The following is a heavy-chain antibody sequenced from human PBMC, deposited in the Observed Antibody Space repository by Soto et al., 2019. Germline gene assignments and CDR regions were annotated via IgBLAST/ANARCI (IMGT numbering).Heavy chain of an antibody. J-gene: IGHJ6*02. CDR3: ARDGQEGTPYGMDV. V-gene: IGHV3-33*01. CDR1: GFTFSGHA. Sequence: QVHLVESGGGVVQSERSLRVSCAASGFTFSGHAMHWVRQAPGKGLEWVAQIWSDGGNKYYADSVKGRFTISRDNSKNTLILQMNSLRAEDTAVYYCARDGQEGTPYGMDVWGQGTTVTVSS. D-gene: IGHD3-10*01. CDR2: IWSDGGNK.